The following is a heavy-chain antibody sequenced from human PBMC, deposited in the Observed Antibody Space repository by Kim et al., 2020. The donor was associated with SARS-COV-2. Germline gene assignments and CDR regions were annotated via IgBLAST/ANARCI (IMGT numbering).Heavy chain of an antibody. CDR3: AISHMGFDY. CDR2: SL. J-gene: IGHJ4*02. V-gene: IGHV3-21*01. Sequence: SLTYAGSVRSRYTISRDNAKNSRYLQMTSLRAEDTAIYYCAISHMGFDYWGQGTLVTVSS.